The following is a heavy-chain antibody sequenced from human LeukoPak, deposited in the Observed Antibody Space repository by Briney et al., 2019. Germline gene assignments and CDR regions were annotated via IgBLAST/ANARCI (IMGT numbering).Heavy chain of an antibody. CDR3: ARGVGVTMVRGVIYYYYMDV. Sequence: ASVKVSCKASGYTFTSYGISWVRQAPGQGLEWMGWISAYNGNTNYAQKLQGRVTMTTDTSTSTAYMELRSLRSDDTAVYYCARGVGVTMVRGVIYYYYMDVWGEGTTVTISS. V-gene: IGHV1-18*01. J-gene: IGHJ6*03. CDR1: GYTFTSYG. CDR2: ISAYNGNT. D-gene: IGHD3-10*01.